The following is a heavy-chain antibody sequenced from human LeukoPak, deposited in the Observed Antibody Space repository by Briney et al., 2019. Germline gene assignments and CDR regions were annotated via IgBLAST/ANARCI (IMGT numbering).Heavy chain of an antibody. CDR3: ARGGALSGSYSSYYYGMDV. J-gene: IGHJ6*02. V-gene: IGHV1-8*01. CDR1: GYTFTSYD. D-gene: IGHD1-26*01. Sequence: EASVKVSCKASGYTFTSYDINWVRQATGQGLEWMGWMNPNSGNTGYAQKFQGRVTMTRNTSISTAYMELSSLRSEDTAVYYCARGGALSGSYSSYYYGMDVWGQGTTVTVSS. CDR2: MNPNSGNT.